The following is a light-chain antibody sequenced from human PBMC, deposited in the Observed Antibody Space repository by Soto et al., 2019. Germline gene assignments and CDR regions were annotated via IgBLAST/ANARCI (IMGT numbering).Light chain of an antibody. J-gene: IGKJ5*01. CDR1: HSVSSSY. V-gene: IGKV3-15*01. Sequence: DIVWTRTPGNMSLSPGETTPLFCRSSHSVSSSYLAWYQQKPGLAHRLLIYGASTRATGIPARFSGSGSGTEFTLTISSLQSEDFAVYYGQQYTNWPPIPVCQMTRLAIK. CDR2: GAS. CDR3: QQYTNWPPIP.